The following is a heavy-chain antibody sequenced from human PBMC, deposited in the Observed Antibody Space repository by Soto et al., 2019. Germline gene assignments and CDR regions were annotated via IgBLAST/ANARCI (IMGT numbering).Heavy chain of an antibody. CDR3: ARDWGGEGLDY. J-gene: IGHJ4*02. CDR2: ISSGSTYI. V-gene: IGHV3-21*06. D-gene: IGHD2-21*01. CDR1: GFTFSTYS. Sequence: PGGSLRLSCAGSGFTFSTYSMNWVRQAPGKGLQWVSYISSGSTYIYYADSVKDRFTISRNNAENSMYLQMNSLRADDTAVYYCARDWGGEGLDYWGPGTLVTVSS.